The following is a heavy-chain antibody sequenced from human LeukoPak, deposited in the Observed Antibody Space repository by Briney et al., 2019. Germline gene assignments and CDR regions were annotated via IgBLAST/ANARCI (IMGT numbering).Heavy chain of an antibody. CDR2: INPNSGGT. D-gene: IGHD6-13*01. V-gene: IGHV1-2*02. J-gene: IGHJ5*02. CDR1: GYTFTGYY. Sequence: ASVKVSCKASGYTFTGYYMHWVRQAPGQGLEWMGWINPNSGGTNYAQKFQGRVTMTRDTSISTAYMELSRLRSDGTAVYYCASRIAAAGTFIGFDPWGQGTLVTVSS. CDR3: ASRIAAAGTFIGFDP.